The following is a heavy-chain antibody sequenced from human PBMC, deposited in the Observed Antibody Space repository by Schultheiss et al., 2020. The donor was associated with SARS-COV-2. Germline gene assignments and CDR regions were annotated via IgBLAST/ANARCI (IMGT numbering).Heavy chain of an antibody. V-gene: IGHV3-11*01. Sequence: GGSLRLSCAASGFTFSSYAMSWIRQAPGKGLEWVSYISSSGSTIYYADSVKGRFTISRDNAKNSLYLQMNSLRAEDTAVYYCARDVSLCGGDCYSDAFDIWGQGTMVTVSS. CDR2: ISSSGSTI. CDR3: ARDVSLCGGDCYSDAFDI. CDR1: GFTFSSYA. J-gene: IGHJ3*02. D-gene: IGHD2-21*02.